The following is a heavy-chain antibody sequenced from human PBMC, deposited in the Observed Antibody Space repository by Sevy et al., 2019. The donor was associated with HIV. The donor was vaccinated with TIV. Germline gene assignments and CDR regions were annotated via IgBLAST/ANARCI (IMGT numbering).Heavy chain of an antibody. V-gene: IGHV3-74*01. CDR2: INSDGSRT. D-gene: IGHD3-22*01. CDR3: ARDRSNYYDSSGYNY. Sequence: GGSLRLSCAASGFTFSSYWMHWVRQAPGKGLVWVSRINSDGSRTSYADSVKGRFTISRDNAKNTLYLQMNSLRAEDTAVYYCARDRSNYYDSSGYNYWGQGTLVTVSS. CDR1: GFTFSSYW. J-gene: IGHJ4*02.